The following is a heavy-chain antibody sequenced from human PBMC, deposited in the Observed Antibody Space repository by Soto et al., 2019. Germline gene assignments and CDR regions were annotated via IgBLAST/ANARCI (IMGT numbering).Heavy chain of an antibody. V-gene: IGHV1-69*13. CDR3: ARGHSDPYSSRWYERAFDI. Sequence: AASLKVFCKASGGTFSSYAISWVRQAPGQGLEWMGGIIPIFGIANYAQKFQGRVTITADESTSTAYMELSSLRSEDTAVYYCARGHSDPYSSRWYERAFDIWGQGTMVTVSS. J-gene: IGHJ3*02. CDR1: GGTFSSYA. CDR2: IIPIFGIA. D-gene: IGHD6-13*01.